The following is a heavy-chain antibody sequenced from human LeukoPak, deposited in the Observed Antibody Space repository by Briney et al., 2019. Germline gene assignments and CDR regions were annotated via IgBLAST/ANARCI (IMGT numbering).Heavy chain of an antibody. V-gene: IGHV4-34*01. CDR2: INHSGST. CDR3: ARHGWTELLGGAFDI. Sequence: SETLSLTCAVYGGSFSGYYWSWIRQPPGKGLEWIGEINHSGSTNYNPSLKSRVTISVDTSKNQFSLKLSSVTAADTAVYYCARHGWTELLGGAFDIWGQGTMVTVSS. CDR1: GGSFSGYY. J-gene: IGHJ3*02. D-gene: IGHD1-26*01.